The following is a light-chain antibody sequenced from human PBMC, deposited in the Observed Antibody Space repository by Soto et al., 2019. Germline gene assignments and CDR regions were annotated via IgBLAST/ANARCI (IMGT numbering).Light chain of an antibody. J-gene: IGKJ1*01. CDR2: GAS. Sequence: EIVLTQSPGTLSLSPGERATLSCRASQSVSSYLAWYQQKPGQAPRLLIYGASNRAPGIPDRFSGSGAGTDFTLTLSRLEPEDFAVYYCQQYGRSGTFGQGTKVDIK. V-gene: IGKV3-20*01. CDR3: QQYGRSGT. CDR1: QSVSSY.